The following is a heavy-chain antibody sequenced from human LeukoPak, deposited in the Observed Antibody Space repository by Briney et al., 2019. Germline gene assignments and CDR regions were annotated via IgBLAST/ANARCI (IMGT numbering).Heavy chain of an antibody. D-gene: IGHD3-10*01. CDR2: ISYDGSNK. CDR3: AKVGGSGSPDY. J-gene: IGHJ4*02. Sequence: PGGSPRLSCAASGFTFSSYGMHWVRQAPGKGLEWVAVISYDGSNKYYADSVKGRFTISRDNSKNTLYLQMNSLRAEDTAVYYCAKVGGSGSPDYWGQGTLVTASS. V-gene: IGHV3-30*18. CDR1: GFTFSSYG.